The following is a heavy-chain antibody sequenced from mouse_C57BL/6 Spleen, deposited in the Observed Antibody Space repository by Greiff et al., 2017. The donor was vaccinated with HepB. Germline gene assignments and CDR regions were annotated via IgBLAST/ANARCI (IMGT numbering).Heavy chain of an antibody. CDR2: IDPENGDT. V-gene: IGHV14-4*01. CDR3: TTLLLRYGDLYYFDY. CDR1: GFNIKDDY. Sequence: EVKLVESGAELVKPGASVKLSCTASGFNIKDDYMHWVKQRPEQGLEWIGWIDPENGDTEYASKFQGKATITADTSSNTAYLQLSSLTSEDTAVYYCTTLLLRYGDLYYFDYWGQGTTLTVSS. J-gene: IGHJ2*01. D-gene: IGHD1-1*01.